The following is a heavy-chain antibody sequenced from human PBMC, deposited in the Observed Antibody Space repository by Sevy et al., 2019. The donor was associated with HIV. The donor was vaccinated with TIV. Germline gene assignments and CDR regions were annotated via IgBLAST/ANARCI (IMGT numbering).Heavy chain of an antibody. CDR1: GFTFSNAW. CDR3: DTAPGYDAGAPFDY. D-gene: IGHD5-12*01. Sequence: GGSLRLSCAVSGFTFSNAWMNWVRQAPGTGLQWVGLIKSNIDDETTDYVAPVKCRFTILRDDSTNTLNLQMNSLKSEDTGEYSCDTAPGYDAGAPFDYWGQGTLVTVSS. V-gene: IGHV3-15*01. J-gene: IGHJ4*02. CDR2: IKSNIDDETT.